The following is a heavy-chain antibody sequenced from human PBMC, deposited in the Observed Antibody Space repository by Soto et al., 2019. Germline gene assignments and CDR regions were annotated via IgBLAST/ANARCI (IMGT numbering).Heavy chain of an antibody. CDR3: ARPLKSGYYFYFDD. J-gene: IGHJ4*02. D-gene: IGHD3-3*01. CDR1: GLPFTNYW. CDR2: IKEDGSEK. V-gene: IGHV3-7*01. Sequence: EVQLVESGGGVVQPGGALRLSCAISGLPFTNYWMTWVRQAPGKGLEWLANIKEDGSEKYYLDAVKGRFNISRDNAKNSLYLQMNSLRPEDTAVYYCARPLKSGYYFYFDDWGQGTLVTVSS.